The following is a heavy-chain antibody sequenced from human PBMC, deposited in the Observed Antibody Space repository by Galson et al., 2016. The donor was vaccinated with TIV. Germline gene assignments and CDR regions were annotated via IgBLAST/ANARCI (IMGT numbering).Heavy chain of an antibody. CDR1: GGSLSDYY. CDR2: VSDSGRT. D-gene: IGHD2-21*02. J-gene: IGHJ4*02. V-gene: IGHV4-59*12. Sequence: ETLSLTCSVSGGSLSDYYWNWIRQPPGKGLEWIGYVSDSGRTHYNPSLQSRITLSLDTSTIQFSLRLTSMTPADTAVYYCARSGFNSDWYFFTDSWGQGTLVTVSS. CDR3: ARSGFNSDWYFFTDS.